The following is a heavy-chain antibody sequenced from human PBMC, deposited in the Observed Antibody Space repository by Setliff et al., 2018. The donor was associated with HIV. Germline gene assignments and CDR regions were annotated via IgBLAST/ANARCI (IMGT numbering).Heavy chain of an antibody. J-gene: IGHJ4*02. Sequence: GSLRLSCAASGFTFSDYYMSWIRQAPGKGLEWVSYISSSGSTIYYADSVKGRFTISRDISRNTLYLQLNSLRAEDTAMYYCARRANYDSSAYSYWGQGTLVTVSS. CDR2: ISSSGSTI. V-gene: IGHV3-11*01. CDR1: GFTFSDYY. D-gene: IGHD3-22*01. CDR3: ARRANYDSSAYSY.